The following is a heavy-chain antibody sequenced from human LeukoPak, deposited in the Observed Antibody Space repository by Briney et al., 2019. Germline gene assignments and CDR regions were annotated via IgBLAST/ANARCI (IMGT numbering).Heavy chain of an antibody. J-gene: IGHJ1*01. V-gene: IGHV1-2*02. D-gene: IGHD2-2*03. CDR1: GYRFTAYP. CDR2: MNPHSGET. CDR3: ARGMDAEAFQN. Sequence: ASVKVSCKTSGYRFTAYPLHWVRQAPGQGLEWLGWMNPHSGETSNAQKFQGRVTMTRDTSISVAYMELSSLRSDDTAVYYCARGMDAEAFQNWGRGTLVTVSS.